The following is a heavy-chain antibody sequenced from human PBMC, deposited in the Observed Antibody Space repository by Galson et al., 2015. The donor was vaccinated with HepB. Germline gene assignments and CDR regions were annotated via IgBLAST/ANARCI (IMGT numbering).Heavy chain of an antibody. V-gene: IGHV4-34*01. CDR2: INYSGGA. J-gene: IGHJ6*03. CDR3: ARGRPAPMGSKSYYYYYMDV. Sequence: LSLTCAVYGGSFSGYYWSWIRQPPGKGLEWVGDINYSGGANYNPSLKSRVTMSIDTSKNQFSLKLSSVTAADTTVYYCARGRPAPMGSKSYYYYYMDVWGQGTTVTVSS. D-gene: IGHD2-2*01. CDR1: GGSFSGYY.